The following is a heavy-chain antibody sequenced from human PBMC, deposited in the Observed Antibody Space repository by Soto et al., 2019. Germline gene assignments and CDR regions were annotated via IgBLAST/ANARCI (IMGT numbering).Heavy chain of an antibody. Sequence: QLQLQESGPGLVKPSETLSLTCTVSGGSISSSSYYWGLIRQPPGKGLEWIGSIYYSGSTYYNPSLKSRVTISVDTSKNHFSLKLSPVTAADTAVYYCATQEVGGSYVYTFDPWGQGTLVTVSS. CDR2: IYYSGST. CDR1: GGSISSSSYY. V-gene: IGHV4-39*02. J-gene: IGHJ5*02. CDR3: ATQEVGGSYVYTFDP. D-gene: IGHD1-26*01.